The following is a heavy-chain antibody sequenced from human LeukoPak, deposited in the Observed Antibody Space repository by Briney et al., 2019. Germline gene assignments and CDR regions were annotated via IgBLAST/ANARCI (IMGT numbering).Heavy chain of an antibody. CDR2: NVVGSGNT. D-gene: IGHD5-12*01. CDR3: AAGTPNIVAHDAFDI. Sequence: SVKVSCKASGFTFASSAMQWVRQARGQRLEWIGWNVVGSGNTNYAQKFQERVTITRDMSTSTAYMELSSLRSEDTAVYYCAAGTPNIVAHDAFDIWGQGTMVTVSS. CDR1: GFTFASSA. V-gene: IGHV1-58*02. J-gene: IGHJ3*02.